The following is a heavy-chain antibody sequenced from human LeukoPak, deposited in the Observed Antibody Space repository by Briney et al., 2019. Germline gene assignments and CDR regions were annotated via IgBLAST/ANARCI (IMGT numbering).Heavy chain of an antibody. D-gene: IGHD2-2*01. CDR3: AREVRIVVVPAAPYYYYYMDV. CDR2: INRNSGGT. CDR1: GYTFTGYY. Sequence: GASVKVSCKASGYTFTGYYMHWVRQAPGQGLEWMGWINRNSGGTNYAQKFQGRVTMSRDTSISTAYMELSRLRSDDTAVYYCAREVRIVVVPAAPYYYYYMDVWGKGTTVTVSS. V-gene: IGHV1-2*02. J-gene: IGHJ6*03.